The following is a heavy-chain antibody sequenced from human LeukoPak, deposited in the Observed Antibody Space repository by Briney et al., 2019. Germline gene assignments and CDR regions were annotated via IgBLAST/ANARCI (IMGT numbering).Heavy chain of an antibody. CDR3: ARNTIVGASAAFDI. CDR2: ISYDGSNK. V-gene: IGHV3-30*04. J-gene: IGHJ3*02. Sequence: PGRSLRLSCAASGFTFSSYAMHWVRQAPGKGLEWVAVISYDGSNKYYADSVKGRFTISRDNFKNTLYLQMNSLRAEDTAVYYCARNTIVGASAAFDIWGQGTMVTVSS. D-gene: IGHD1-26*01. CDR1: GFTFSSYA.